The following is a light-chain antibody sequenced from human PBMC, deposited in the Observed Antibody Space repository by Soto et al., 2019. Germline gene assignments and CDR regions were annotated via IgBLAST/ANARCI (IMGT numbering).Light chain of an antibody. CDR3: QHRTNWPSALT. Sequence: EIVLTQSPATLSLSPGERATLSCRASQSVNNFLAWYQQKPGQAPRLLIYDTSIRATDIPARFSGSGSGTVSTLTISSLGPEDIEVYYCQHRTNWPSALTFGGGTKVEIK. CDR2: DTS. J-gene: IGKJ4*01. V-gene: IGKV3-11*01. CDR1: QSVNNF.